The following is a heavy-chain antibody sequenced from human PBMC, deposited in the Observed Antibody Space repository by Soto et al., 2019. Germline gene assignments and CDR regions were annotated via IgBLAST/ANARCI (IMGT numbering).Heavy chain of an antibody. CDR2: ISSSSSYI. CDR3: ASPLPHYYDSSGYYPGY. Sequence: GGSLRLSCAASGFTFSSYSMNWVRQAPGKGLEWVSSISSSSSYIYYADSVKGRFTISRDNAKNSLYLQMNSLRAEDTAVYYCASPLPHYYDSSGYYPGYWGQGTLVTVSS. J-gene: IGHJ4*02. CDR1: GFTFSSYS. V-gene: IGHV3-21*01. D-gene: IGHD3-22*01.